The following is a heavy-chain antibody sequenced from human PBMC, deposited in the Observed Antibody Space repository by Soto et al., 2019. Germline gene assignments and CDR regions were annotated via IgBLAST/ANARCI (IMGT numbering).Heavy chain of an antibody. CDR3: ARASQCKSYFDCFAWLDY. CDR2: IYYNGRT. D-gene: IGHD3-9*01. CDR1: GGSVSSGSYY. Sequence: PSETLSLTCTVSGGSVSSGSYYWSWIRQPPGKGLEWIGYIYYNGRTNYNPSLKSRVTLSADTSKNQFSLKLNSVTAADTAVYSCARASQCKSYFDCFAWLDYWGQGTLVTVS. V-gene: IGHV4-61*01. J-gene: IGHJ4*02.